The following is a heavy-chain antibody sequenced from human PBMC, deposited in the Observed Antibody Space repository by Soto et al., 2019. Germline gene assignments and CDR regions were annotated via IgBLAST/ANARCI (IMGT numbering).Heavy chain of an antibody. Sequence: QVQLVESGGGVVQPGGSLRLSCAASGFTFSSHGMHWVRQAPGKGLEWVAIIWFDGSNKYYADSVKGRFTISRDFSMNTLFLQMNSLRVEDKAVYYCAGDRRGPNHFDYWGQGTLVTVSS. J-gene: IGHJ4*02. CDR3: AGDRRGPNHFDY. CDR2: IWFDGSNK. V-gene: IGHV3-33*01. D-gene: IGHD7-27*01. CDR1: GFTFSSHG.